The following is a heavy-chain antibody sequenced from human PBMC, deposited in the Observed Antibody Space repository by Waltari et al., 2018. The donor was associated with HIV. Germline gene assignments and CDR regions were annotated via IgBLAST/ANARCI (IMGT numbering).Heavy chain of an antibody. CDR1: GLTFGDAW. CDR2: IKSNTDGGTT. V-gene: IGHV3-15*01. J-gene: IGHJ4*02. CDR3: TTVGGGTRDY. D-gene: IGHD3-16*01. Sequence: EVLLVESGGGLGKPGGSLRLSCAASGLTFGDAWMSWVRQAPGKGLEWVGRIKSNTDGGTTDYAAPVKGRFTISRDDSKTTLYLEMNSLKTEDTAVYYCTTVGGGTRDYWGQGTLITVSS.